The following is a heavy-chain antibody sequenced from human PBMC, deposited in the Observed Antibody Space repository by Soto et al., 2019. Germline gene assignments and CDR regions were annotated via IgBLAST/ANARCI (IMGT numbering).Heavy chain of an antibody. D-gene: IGHD2-15*01. V-gene: IGHV4-30-4*01. CDR1: GGSISRANYF. CDR3: AREFIAATPGADAFDL. J-gene: IGHJ3*01. CDR2: ILYSGSA. Sequence: QVQLQESGPGLVKPSQTLSLTCTVSGGSISRANYFWCWVRQPPGKGLEWIGYILYSGSAYYNPSLKSRVTISVDTSKTQFFLKLNSVTAADTAVYYCAREFIAATPGADAFDLWGQGTMLTVSS.